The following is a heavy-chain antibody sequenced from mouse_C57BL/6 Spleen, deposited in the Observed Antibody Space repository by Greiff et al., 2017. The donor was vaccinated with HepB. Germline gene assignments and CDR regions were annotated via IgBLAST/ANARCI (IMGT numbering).Heavy chain of an antibody. CDR3: GRELGDYYAMDY. CDR2: IRSKSTNYAT. V-gene: IGHV10-1*01. J-gene: IGHJ4*01. Sequence: EVQLVESGGGLVQPKGSLKLSCAASGFSFNTYAMNWVRQAPGKGLEWVARIRSKSTNYATYYVDSVKDRFTISRDDSESMLYLQMNNLKTEDTAMYYCGRELGDYYAMDYWGQRTSVTVSS. CDR1: GFSFNTYA. D-gene: IGHD4-1*01.